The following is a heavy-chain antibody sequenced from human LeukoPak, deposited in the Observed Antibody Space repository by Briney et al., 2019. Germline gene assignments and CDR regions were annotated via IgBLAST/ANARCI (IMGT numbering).Heavy chain of an antibody. CDR1: GDIVSSNSAA. D-gene: IGHD3-22*01. CDR3: ARDFYYDSSGYYYYYGMDV. J-gene: IGHJ6*02. CDR2: TYYRSKWYN. Sequence: QTLSLTCAISGDIVSSNSAAWNWIRQSPSRGLEWLGKTYYRSKWYNDYAVSVKSRITINPDTSKNQFSLQLNSVTPEDTAVYYCARDFYYDSSGYYYYYGMDVWGQGTTVTVSS. V-gene: IGHV6-1*01.